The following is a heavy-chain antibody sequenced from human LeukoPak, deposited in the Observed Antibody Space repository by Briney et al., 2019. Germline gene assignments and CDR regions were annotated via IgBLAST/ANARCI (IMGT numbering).Heavy chain of an antibody. CDR3: ARGSVGQWLAQHLENWFDP. CDR2: ISHGGPT. J-gene: IGHJ5*02. V-gene: IGHV4-30-2*01. Sequence: SETLSLTCAVSGGSISSGGYSWTWIRQPPGKGLEWIGSISHGGPTSYSPSLKSRVTISVDTSKNQFSLELTSLTAADTAVYYCARGSVGQWLAQHLENWFDPWGQGTLVTVSS. D-gene: IGHD6-19*01. CDR1: GGSISSGGYS.